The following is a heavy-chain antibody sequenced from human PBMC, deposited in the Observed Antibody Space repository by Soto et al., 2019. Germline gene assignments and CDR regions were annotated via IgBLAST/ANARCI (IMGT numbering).Heavy chain of an antibody. Sequence: QVQLQESGPGLVKPSETLSLSCTVSGGSFSSYYCNWVRKSAGRGLEWIGRVYPRGSTTYNPSLKSRLTMSVDTSKNQFSLRPTSVTAAETAVYYCATGRSEVVPGAIDNWGRGTLVTVSS. J-gene: IGHJ4*02. V-gene: IGHV4-4*07. D-gene: IGHD2-2*01. CDR2: VYPRGST. CDR1: GGSFSSYY. CDR3: ATGRSEVVPGAIDN.